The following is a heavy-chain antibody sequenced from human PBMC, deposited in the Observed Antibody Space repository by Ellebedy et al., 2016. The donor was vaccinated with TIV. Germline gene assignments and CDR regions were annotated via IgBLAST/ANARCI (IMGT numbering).Heavy chain of an antibody. CDR3: GRAWRHSYGYPLNDY. CDR1: GYTFTSFG. Sequence: AASVKVSCKASGYTFTSFGISWARQAPGQGLEWMGWISVYNGNTNYAQNLQGKVTMTTDTSTSTAYMELRSLRSDDTAVYYCGRAWRHSYGYPLNDYWGQGTLVTVSS. J-gene: IGHJ4*02. V-gene: IGHV1-18*01. CDR2: ISVYNGNT. D-gene: IGHD5-18*01.